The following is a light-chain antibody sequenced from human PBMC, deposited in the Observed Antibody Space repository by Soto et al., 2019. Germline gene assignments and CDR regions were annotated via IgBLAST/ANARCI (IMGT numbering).Light chain of an antibody. CDR3: QQYNNWPRT. CDR2: SAS. V-gene: IGKV3-15*01. J-gene: IGKJ1*01. Sequence: EIVMTQSPATLSVSPGERATLSCRASQSVSSDLAWYHQKPGQAPRLLICSASTRATGIPARISGSGSGTEFTLTINSLQSEDFAVYYCQQYNNWPRTFGQGTKVEIK. CDR1: QSVSSD.